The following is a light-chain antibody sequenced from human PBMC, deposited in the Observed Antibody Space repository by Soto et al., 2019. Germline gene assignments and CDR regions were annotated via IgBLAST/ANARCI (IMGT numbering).Light chain of an antibody. CDR3: CSYAGSFFYV. Sequence: QSALTQPRSVSGSPGQSVTLSCTGTSSDVGGYNYVSWYQQHPGKAPKLMIYDVSKRPSGVPDRFSGSKSGNTASLTISGLQAEDEDDYYCCSYAGSFFYVFGTGTKVTVL. V-gene: IGLV2-11*01. CDR1: SSDVGGYNY. J-gene: IGLJ1*01. CDR2: DVS.